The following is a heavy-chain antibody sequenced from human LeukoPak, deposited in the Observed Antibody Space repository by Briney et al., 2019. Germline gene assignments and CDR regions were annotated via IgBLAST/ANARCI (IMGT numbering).Heavy chain of an antibody. CDR2: IYYTGGT. D-gene: IGHD6-13*01. CDR1: GGSITGYY. CDR3: LRHSSSWRFAFDS. J-gene: IGHJ4*02. V-gene: IGHV4-59*01. Sequence: SETLSLTCTVSGGSITGYYWSWIRQPPGKGLEWNGQIYYTGGTSYNPSLKSRVTISVDTSKNQFSLKLSSVTAADTAMYYCLRHSSSWRFAFDSWGRGTLVTVSS.